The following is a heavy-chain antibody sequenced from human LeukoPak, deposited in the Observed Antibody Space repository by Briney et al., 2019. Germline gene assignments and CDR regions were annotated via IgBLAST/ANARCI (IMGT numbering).Heavy chain of an antibody. V-gene: IGHV1-69*06. CDR3: ASYQVVVTAEDAFDI. CDR2: IIPIFGTA. J-gene: IGHJ3*02. Sequence: ASVKVSCKASGGTFSSYAISWVRQAPGQGLEWMGGIIPIFGTANYTQKFQGRVTITADKSTSTAYMELSSLRSEDTAVYYCASYQVVVTAEDAFDIWGQGTMVTVSS. D-gene: IGHD2-21*02. CDR1: GGTFSSYA.